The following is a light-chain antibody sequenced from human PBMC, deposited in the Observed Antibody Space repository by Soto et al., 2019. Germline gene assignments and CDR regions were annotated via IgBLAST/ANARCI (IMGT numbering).Light chain of an antibody. CDR3: MQALQTPS. Sequence: DIVMTQSPLSLPVTPGEPASISCRSSQSLLHSNGYTYLDWYLQKPGQSPQLLIYLGSNRASGVPDRFSGSGSGTDFTLQISRVEAEDVGVYYCMQALQTPSFGGGTKVETK. V-gene: IGKV2-28*01. CDR2: LGS. J-gene: IGKJ4*01. CDR1: QSLLHSNGYTY.